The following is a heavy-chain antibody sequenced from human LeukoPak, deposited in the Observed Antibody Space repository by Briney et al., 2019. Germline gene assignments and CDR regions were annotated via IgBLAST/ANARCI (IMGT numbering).Heavy chain of an antibody. D-gene: IGHD2-2*01. CDR2: INPSGAAP. V-gene: IGHV1-2*02. CDR1: VHASTGYF. J-gene: IGHJ4*02. Sequence: ASVNCSCNASVHASTGYFIHWARQAPGQGIDWSGCINPSGAAPNFAQKFQCKVTTTRGASTSTAYLELNSLRSDDTAVYYCAGELRRSSTAWPGYRGQGTVVTVSS. CDR3: AGELRRSSTAWPGY.